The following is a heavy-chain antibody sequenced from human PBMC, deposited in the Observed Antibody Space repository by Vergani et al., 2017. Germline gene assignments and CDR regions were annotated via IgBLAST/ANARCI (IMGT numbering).Heavy chain of an antibody. Sequence: QVQLQQWGAGLLKPSETLSLTCAVYGGSFSGYYWSWIRQPPGKGLEWIGEIKHSGSTNYNPSLKSRVTISVDTAKNQFSLKLSSVTAADTAVYYCARGRYCSGGSCVMSVFDYWGQGTLVTVSS. V-gene: IGHV4-34*01. D-gene: IGHD2-15*01. J-gene: IGHJ4*02. CDR1: GGSFSGYY. CDR3: ARGRYCSGGSCVMSVFDY. CDR2: IKHSGST.